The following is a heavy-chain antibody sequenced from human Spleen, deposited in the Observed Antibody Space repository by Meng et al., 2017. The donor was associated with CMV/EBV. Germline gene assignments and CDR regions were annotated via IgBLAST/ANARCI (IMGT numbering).Heavy chain of an antibody. CDR3: AKESSEFWSGYYLSDYYGMDV. CDR1: GFTFSSYA. V-gene: IGHV3-23*01. J-gene: IGHJ6*02. Sequence: GGSLRLSCAASGFTFSSYAMSWVRQAPGKGLEWVSAISGSGGSTYYADSVKGRFTISRDNSKNTLYLQMNSLRAEDTAVYYCAKESSEFWSGYYLSDYYGMDVWGQGTTVTVSS. CDR2: ISGSGGST. D-gene: IGHD3-3*01.